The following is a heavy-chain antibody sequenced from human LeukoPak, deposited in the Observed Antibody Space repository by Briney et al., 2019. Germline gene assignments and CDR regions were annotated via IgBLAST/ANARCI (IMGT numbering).Heavy chain of an antibody. J-gene: IGHJ6*02. V-gene: IGHV4-31*03. Sequence: SETLSLTCTVSGGSISSGGYYWSWIRQHPGKGLEWIGYIYYSGSTYYNPSLKSRVTISVDTSKNQFSLKLGSVTAADTAVYYCARVRHSSSPGHVWGQGTTVTVSS. CDR3: ARVRHSSSPGHV. CDR2: IYYSGST. D-gene: IGHD6-6*01. CDR1: GGSISSGGYY.